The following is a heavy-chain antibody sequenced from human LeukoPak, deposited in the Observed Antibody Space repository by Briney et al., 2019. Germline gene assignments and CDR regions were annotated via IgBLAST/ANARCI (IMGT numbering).Heavy chain of an antibody. D-gene: IGHD1-1*01. J-gene: IGHJ4*02. CDR1: GFSSSSYW. CDR2: INIDGSTT. Sequence: GGSLRLSCAASGFSSSSYWMHWVRQAPGKGLVWGSRINIDGSTTTYADSVKGRFTISRDNAKNTLSLQMNSLRAEDTAVYYCVSDHTGHDDYWGQGTLVTVSS. V-gene: IGHV3-74*01. CDR3: VSDHTGHDDY.